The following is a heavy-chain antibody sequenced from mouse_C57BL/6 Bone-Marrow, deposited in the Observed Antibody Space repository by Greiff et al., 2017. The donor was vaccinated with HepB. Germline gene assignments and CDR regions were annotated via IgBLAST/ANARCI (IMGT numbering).Heavy chain of an antibody. CDR3: ARPTSPQGYYAMDY. CDR2: ISNLAYSI. D-gene: IGHD2-1*01. CDR1: GFTFSDYG. V-gene: IGHV5-15*01. J-gene: IGHJ4*01. Sequence: EVQLVESGGGLVQPGGSLKLSCAASGFTFSDYGMAWVRQAPRKGPEWVAFISNLAYSIYYADTVTGRFTISRENAKNTLYLEMSSLRSEDTAMYYCARPTSPQGYYAMDYWGQGTSVTVSS.